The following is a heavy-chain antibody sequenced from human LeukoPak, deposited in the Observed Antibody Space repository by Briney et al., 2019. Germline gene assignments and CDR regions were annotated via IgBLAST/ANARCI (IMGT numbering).Heavy chain of an antibody. J-gene: IGHJ5*02. CDR1: GFSFSSYA. V-gene: IGHV3-23*01. CDR2: IRGSGGST. CDR3: AKARGFCSGGSCYNPFDP. D-gene: IGHD2-15*01. Sequence: GGSLRLSCAASGFSFSSYAMSWVRPAAGKGLEWDSGIRGSGGSTYYADSVKGRFTISRDNSKNTLYVQMSSLRAEDTAVYYCAKARGFCSGGSCYNPFDPWGQGTLVTVSS.